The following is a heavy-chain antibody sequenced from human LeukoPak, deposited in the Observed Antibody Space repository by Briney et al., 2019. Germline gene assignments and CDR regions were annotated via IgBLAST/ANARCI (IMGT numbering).Heavy chain of an antibody. CDR3: ARVIVGVYDALDI. Sequence: GGSLRLSCAASGFTFSDHYMDWVRQAPGKGLEWVGRTRNKANSYTTEYAASVKGRFTISRDDSKNSLYLQMNSLKTEDTAVYYCARVIVGVYDALDIWGQGTMVTVSS. J-gene: IGHJ3*02. CDR2: TRNKANSYTT. CDR1: GFTFSDHY. V-gene: IGHV3-72*01. D-gene: IGHD1-26*01.